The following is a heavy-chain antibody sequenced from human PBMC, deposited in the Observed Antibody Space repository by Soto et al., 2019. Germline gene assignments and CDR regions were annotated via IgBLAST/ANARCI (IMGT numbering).Heavy chain of an antibody. CDR2: IYYSGST. Sequence: SETLSLTCTVSGGSISSNYWSWIRQPPGKGLEWIGYIYYSGSTNCNPSLKSRVTISVDTSKNQFSLKVSSVTAGDAAVYYCARGGGSSWYQLFDYWGQGTLVTVSS. J-gene: IGHJ4*02. CDR3: ARGGGSSWYQLFDY. V-gene: IGHV4-59*08. CDR1: GGSISSNY. D-gene: IGHD6-13*01.